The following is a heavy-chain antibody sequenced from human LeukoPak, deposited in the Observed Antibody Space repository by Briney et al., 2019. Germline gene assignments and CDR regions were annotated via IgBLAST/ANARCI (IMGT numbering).Heavy chain of an antibody. D-gene: IGHD5-12*01. CDR2: IIPIFGTA. V-gene: IGHV1-69*06. J-gene: IGHJ4*02. CDR1: GGTFSSYA. Sequence: SVKVSCKASGGTFSSYAIGWVRQAPGQGLEWMGGIIPIFGTANYAQKFQGRVTITADKSTSTAYMELSSLRSEDTAVYYCARDDGRGYSGYDYFLDYWGQGTLVTVSS. CDR3: ARDDGRGYSGYDYFLDY.